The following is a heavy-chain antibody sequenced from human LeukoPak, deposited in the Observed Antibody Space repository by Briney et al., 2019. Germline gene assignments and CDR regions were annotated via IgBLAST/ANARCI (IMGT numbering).Heavy chain of an antibody. CDR2: INPNSGGT. J-gene: IGHJ4*02. V-gene: IGHV1-2*02. CDR1: GYTFTGYY. CDR3: ARFGDGYCSSTSCSGMSLDY. D-gene: IGHD2-2*03. Sequence: GASVKVSCKASGYTFTGYYMHWVRQAPGQGLEWMGWINPNSGGTNYAQKFQGRVTMARDTSISTAYMELSRLRSDDTAVYYCARFGDGYCSSTSCSGMSLDYWGQGTLVTVSS.